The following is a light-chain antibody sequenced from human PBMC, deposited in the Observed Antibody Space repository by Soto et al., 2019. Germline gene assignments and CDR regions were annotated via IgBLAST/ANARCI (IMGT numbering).Light chain of an antibody. CDR2: GAS. Sequence: EIVLTQSPGTLSLSPGESATLSCRASQSVSSSYLAWYQQKPGQAPRLLIYGASSRATGIPDRFSGSGSGTDFTLTISRLEPEHLAVYYCQQYGSSPGTFGQGTKLEIK. V-gene: IGKV3-20*01. CDR1: QSVSSSY. J-gene: IGKJ2*01. CDR3: QQYGSSPGT.